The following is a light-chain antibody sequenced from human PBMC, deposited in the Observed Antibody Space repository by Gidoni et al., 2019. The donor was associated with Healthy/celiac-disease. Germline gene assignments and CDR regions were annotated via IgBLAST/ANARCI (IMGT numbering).Light chain of an antibody. CDR2: DVS. CDR3: SSYTSSSTV. Sequence: QSALTQPASVSVSPGPSITLSCTGTSSDVGGYKDVSWYQQHPGKAPKLMIYDVSNRPSGVSNRFSGSKSGNTAALTISGLQAEDEAEYYCSSYTSSSTVFGTGTKVTVL. V-gene: IGLV2-14*01. CDR1: SSDVGGYKD. J-gene: IGLJ1*01.